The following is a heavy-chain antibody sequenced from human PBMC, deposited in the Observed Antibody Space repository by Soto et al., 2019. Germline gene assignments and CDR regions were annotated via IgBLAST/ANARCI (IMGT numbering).Heavy chain of an antibody. D-gene: IGHD5-12*01. J-gene: IGHJ4*02. CDR3: TRGVYGGYEY. CDR1: GGTFSSYS. CDR2: IIPIFGTA. V-gene: IGHV1-69*12. Sequence: QVQLVQSGAEVKKPGSSVKVSCKASGGTFSSYSITWVRQAPGQGLEWMGGIIPIFGTANYAQKFQGRVTITAGESTSTGYMEMSSLRSEDTAEYYCTRGVYGGYEYWGQGTLVTVSS.